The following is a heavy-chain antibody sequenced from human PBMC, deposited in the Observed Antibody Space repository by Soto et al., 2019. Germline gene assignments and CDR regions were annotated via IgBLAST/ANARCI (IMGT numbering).Heavy chain of an antibody. Sequence: QLQLQESGPGLVKPSETLSLTCTVSGGSISSSSYYWGWIRQPPGKGLEWIGSIYYSGSTYYNPSLKSRVTISVDTSKNQFSLKLSSVTAADTAVYYCSLYDFWSGPPPDYWGQGTLVTVSS. CDR1: GGSISSSSYY. V-gene: IGHV4-39*01. CDR3: SLYDFWSGPPPDY. CDR2: IYYSGST. J-gene: IGHJ4*02. D-gene: IGHD3-3*01.